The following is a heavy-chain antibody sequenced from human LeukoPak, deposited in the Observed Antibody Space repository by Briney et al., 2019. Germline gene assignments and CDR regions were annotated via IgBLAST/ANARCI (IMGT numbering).Heavy chain of an antibody. CDR1: GFTFSIYE. CDR3: ARIYGSGTSQPYYFDC. CDR2: ISSSGTTI. D-gene: IGHD3-10*01. Sequence: GGSLRLSCAASGFTFSIYEMNWVRQAPGKGLEWVSYISSSGTTIYYADSVKGRFTISRDNAKNSLYLHMNSVRAEDTAVYYCARIYGSGTSQPYYFDCWGQGTLVTVSS. J-gene: IGHJ4*02. V-gene: IGHV3-48*03.